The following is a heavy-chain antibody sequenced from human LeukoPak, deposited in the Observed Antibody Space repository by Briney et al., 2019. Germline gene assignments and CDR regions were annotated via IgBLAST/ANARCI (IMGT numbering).Heavy chain of an antibody. D-gene: IGHD2-21*02. CDR3: AKIGVRAGDSDY. CDR1: GFTFSSYA. V-gene: IGHV3-23*01. Sequence: GGSPRLSCAASGFTFSSYAMSWVRQAPGKGLEWVSAISGSGGSTYYADSVKGRFTISRDNSKNTLYLQMNSLRAEDTAVYYCAKIGVRAGDSDYWGQGTLVTVSS. CDR2: ISGSGGST. J-gene: IGHJ4*02.